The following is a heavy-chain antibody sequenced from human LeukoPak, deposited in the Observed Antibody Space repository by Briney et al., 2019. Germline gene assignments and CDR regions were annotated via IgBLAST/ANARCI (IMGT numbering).Heavy chain of an antibody. Sequence: GGALRLSCAASGFSFSSYSIHWVRQAPGKGLEWVAVISSDGNSKNFALSVKGRFAISRDNSKNTLFLQMNNLRSEDTALYYCVSPTADYPFLYYFDSWGQGTLVTVSS. D-gene: IGHD5-12*01. CDR3: VSPTADYPFLYYFDS. CDR1: GFSFSSYS. J-gene: IGHJ4*02. CDR2: ISSDGNSK. V-gene: IGHV3-30*09.